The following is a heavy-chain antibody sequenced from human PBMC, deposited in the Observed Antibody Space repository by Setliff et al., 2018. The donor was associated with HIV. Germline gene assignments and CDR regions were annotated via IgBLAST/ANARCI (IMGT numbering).Heavy chain of an antibody. D-gene: IGHD2-21*02. V-gene: IGHV4-4*09. CDR3: ARLSGDYYYFDY. J-gene: IGHJ4*02. Sequence: SETLSLTCTVSGGSISSYYWSWIRQPPGKGLEWIGYIYTSGSTNYNPSLKSRVTISLGTSKNQFSLKLTSVTAADTAVYYCARLSGDYYYFDYWGQGTLVTVSS. CDR1: GGSISSYY. CDR2: IYTSGST.